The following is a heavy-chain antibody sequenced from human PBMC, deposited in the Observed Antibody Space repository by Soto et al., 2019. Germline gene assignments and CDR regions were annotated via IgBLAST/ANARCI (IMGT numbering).Heavy chain of an antibody. D-gene: IGHD6-19*01. CDR2: ISSSSNTI. CDR3: ASLKGIAVAGRVYGMYV. J-gene: IGHJ6*02. Sequence: EVQLVESGGGLVQPGGSLRLSCAASGFTFSSYSMNWVRQAPGKGLEWVSYISSSSNTIYYVDSVQGRFTISRDNAKNSLYLQMNSLRDEDTAVYYCASLKGIAVAGRVYGMYVWGQGTTVTVSS. V-gene: IGHV3-48*02. CDR1: GFTFSSYS.